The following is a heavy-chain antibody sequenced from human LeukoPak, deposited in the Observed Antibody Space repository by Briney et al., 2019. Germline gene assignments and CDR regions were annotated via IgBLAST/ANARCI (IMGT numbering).Heavy chain of an antibody. CDR3: ARGGGPDFFDP. V-gene: IGHV3-7*04. D-gene: IGHD4-23*01. J-gene: IGHJ5*02. Sequence: GGSLRLSCAASGFTFSSYWMSWVRQAPGKGLEWVANIKQDGSETYYVDSVKGRFTISRDNTKNSLYLHMNSLRAEDTAVYYCARGGGPDFFDPWGQGTLVTVSS. CDR1: GFTFSSYW. CDR2: IKQDGSET.